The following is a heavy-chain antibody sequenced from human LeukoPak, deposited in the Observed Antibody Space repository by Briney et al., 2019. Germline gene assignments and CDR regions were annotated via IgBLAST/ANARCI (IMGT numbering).Heavy chain of an antibody. J-gene: IGHJ4*02. CDR3: ARQSGSYSQTFDY. Sequence: SETLSLTCAGYGGSFSGYYWSWIRQPAGKGLEWIGRIYTRGSTNYNPSLKSRVTISVDTSKHQFSLKLSSVTAADTAVYYCARQSGSYSQTFDYWGQGTLVTVSS. V-gene: IGHV4-59*10. CDR2: IYTRGST. D-gene: IGHD1-26*01. CDR1: GGSFSGYY.